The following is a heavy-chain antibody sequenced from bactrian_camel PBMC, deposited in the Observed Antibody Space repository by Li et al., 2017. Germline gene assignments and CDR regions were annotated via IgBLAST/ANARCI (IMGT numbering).Heavy chain of an antibody. CDR1: GNTYTSSC. Sequence: HVQLVESGGGSVQAGGSLGLSCAASGNTYTSSCMGWFRQAPGKEREGVARIATGSGNTYYADSVKGRFTISQDNAKNTVYLQMNSLKPEDTAMYYCAAGGPYCYTKLSVRDFTYWGQGTQVTVS. J-gene: IGHJ6*01. CDR2: IATGSGNT. D-gene: IGHD2*01. CDR3: AAGGPYCYTKLSVRDFTY. V-gene: IGHV3S54*01.